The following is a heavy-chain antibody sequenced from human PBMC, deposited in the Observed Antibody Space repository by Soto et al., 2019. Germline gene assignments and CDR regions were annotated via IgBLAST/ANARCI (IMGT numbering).Heavy chain of an antibody. V-gene: IGHV4-59*01. J-gene: IGHJ3*02. CDR3: ALGPTWMDAFDI. Sequence: QVQLQESGPGLVKPSETLSLTCTVSGVSISSDYWTWIRQSPGKGLEWIAYTSHTGTTDYNPPLKSRGTISLDTSENQISLKLSSVTAADTAVYYCALGPTWMDAFDIWGQGTKVTVSP. CDR2: TSHTGTT. D-gene: IGHD5-12*01. CDR1: GVSISSDY.